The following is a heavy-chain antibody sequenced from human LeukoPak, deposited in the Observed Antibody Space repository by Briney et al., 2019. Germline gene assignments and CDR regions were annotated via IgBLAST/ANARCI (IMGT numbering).Heavy chain of an antibody. D-gene: IGHD2-2*02. Sequence: SVKVSCKASGGTFSSYAISWVRQAPGQGLEWMGRIIPKLGIANYAQKFQGRVTITADKSTSTAYMELSSLRSEDTAVYYCAKGSYCSSTSCYSGAFDIWGQGTMVTVSS. J-gene: IGHJ3*02. CDR2: IIPKLGIA. CDR1: GGTFSSYA. V-gene: IGHV1-69*04. CDR3: AKGSYCSSTSCYSGAFDI.